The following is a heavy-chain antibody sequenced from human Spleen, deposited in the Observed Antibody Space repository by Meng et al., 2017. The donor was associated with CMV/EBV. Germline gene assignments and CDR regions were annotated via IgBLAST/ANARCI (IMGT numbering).Heavy chain of an antibody. D-gene: IGHD4-17*01. CDR1: GYTFTSHY. CDR2: INPSGGST. V-gene: IGHV1-46*01. Sequence: ASVKVSCKASGYTFTSHYMHWVRQAPGQGLEWMGIINPSGGSTSYAQKFQGRVTITTDESTSTAYMELSSLRSEDTAVYYCASVLDYGHEFDYWGQGTLVTVSS. CDR3: ASVLDYGHEFDY. J-gene: IGHJ4*02.